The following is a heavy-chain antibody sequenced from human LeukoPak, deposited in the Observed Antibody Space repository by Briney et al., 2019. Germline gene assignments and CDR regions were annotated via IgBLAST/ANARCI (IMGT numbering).Heavy chain of an antibody. CDR1: GFTVSSNY. Sequence: GGSLRLYCAASGFTVSSNYMSWVRQAPGKGLEWVSVIYSGGSTYYADSVKGRFTISRDNSKNTLYLQMNSLRAEDTAVYYCARDPYYYDSSGYYWGQGTLVTVSS. CDR3: ARDPYYYDSSGYY. D-gene: IGHD3-22*01. CDR2: IYSGGST. J-gene: IGHJ4*02. V-gene: IGHV3-66*01.